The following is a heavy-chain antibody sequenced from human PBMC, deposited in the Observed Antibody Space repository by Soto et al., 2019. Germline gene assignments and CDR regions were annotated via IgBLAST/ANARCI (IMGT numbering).Heavy chain of an antibody. CDR3: ARIVRGIVITYYYMDV. Sequence: SETQSLTWTVAGGTSSSSSDYWGRIRQPPGKGQEWIGSIFYSGSTYYNPSLQSRVTISVDTSTNQFSLKLRSVTAADTAVYYCARIVRGIVITYYYMDVWGKGTTVTVSS. CDR1: GGTSSSSSDY. J-gene: IGHJ6*03. D-gene: IGHD2-21*01. CDR2: IFYSGST. V-gene: IGHV4-39*01.